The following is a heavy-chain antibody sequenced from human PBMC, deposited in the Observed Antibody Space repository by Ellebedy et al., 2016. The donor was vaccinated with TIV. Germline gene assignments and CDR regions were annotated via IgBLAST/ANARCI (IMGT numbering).Heavy chain of an antibody. CDR2: VYYSGSP. CDR3: ARTDPWQPIDD. V-gene: IGHV4-39*01. D-gene: IGHD2-21*02. J-gene: IGHJ4*02. CDR1: GGSVSSTRYY. Sequence: MPSETLSLTCNVSGGSVSSTRYYWAWIRQPPGKGLEYIGSVYYSGSPYYNPSFKRRVTLSADTSKNQFSLNLRTVTAADTAVYYCARTDPWQPIDDWGQGILVSVSS.